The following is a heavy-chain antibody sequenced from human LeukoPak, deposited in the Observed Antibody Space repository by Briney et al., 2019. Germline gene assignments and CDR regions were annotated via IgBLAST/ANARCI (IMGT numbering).Heavy chain of an antibody. V-gene: IGHV4-61*02. CDR1: GGSISSGSYY. Sequence: SETLSLTCTVSGGSISSGSYYWSWIRQPAGKGLEWIGRIYTSGSTNYNPSLKSRVTISVDTSKNQFSLKLSSVTAADTAVYYCARGLSYGKPRFDYWGQGALVTVSS. CDR2: IYTSGST. D-gene: IGHD1-26*01. CDR3: ARGLSYGKPRFDY. J-gene: IGHJ4*02.